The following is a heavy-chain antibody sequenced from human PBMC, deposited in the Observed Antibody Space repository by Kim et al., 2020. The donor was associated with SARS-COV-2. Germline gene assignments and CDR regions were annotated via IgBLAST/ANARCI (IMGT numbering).Heavy chain of an antibody. CDR3: ARDHQSITMVRGVIIKAGMDV. J-gene: IGHJ6*02. V-gene: IGHV3-33*01. Sequence: GGSLRLSCAASGVTFSSYGMHWVRQAPGKGLEWVAVIWYDGSNKYYADSVKGRFTISRDNSKNTLYLQMNSLRAEDTAVYYCARDHQSITMVRGVIIKAGMDVWGQGPTVTVSS. CDR1: GVTFSSYG. D-gene: IGHD3-10*01. CDR2: IWYDGSNK.